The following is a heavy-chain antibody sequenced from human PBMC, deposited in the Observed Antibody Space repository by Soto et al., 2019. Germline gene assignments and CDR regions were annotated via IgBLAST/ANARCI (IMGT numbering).Heavy chain of an antibody. Sequence: GGSLRLSCAACGFTFSSYAMSWVRQAPGKGLEWVSAISGSGGSTYYADSVKGRFTISRDNSKNTLYLQMNSLRAEDTAVYYCAKDPRSAAAGTGDYWGQGTLVTVSS. J-gene: IGHJ4*02. CDR1: GFTFSSYA. V-gene: IGHV3-23*01. CDR3: AKDPRSAAAGTGDY. CDR2: ISGSGGST. D-gene: IGHD6-13*01.